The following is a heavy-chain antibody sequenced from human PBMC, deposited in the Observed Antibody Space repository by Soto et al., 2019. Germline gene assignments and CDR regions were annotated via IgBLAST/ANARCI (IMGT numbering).Heavy chain of an antibody. CDR3: AAQNILVVPAAAPGYNWFDP. V-gene: IGHV3-23*01. D-gene: IGHD2-2*01. CDR1: GFTFSSYA. CDR2: ISGSGGST. Sequence: SGGSLRLSCAASGFTFSSYAMSWVRQAPGKGLEWVSAISGSGGSTYYADSVKGRFTTSRDNSKNTLYLQMNSLRAEDTAVYYCAAQNILVVPAAAPGYNWFDPWGQGTLVTVSS. J-gene: IGHJ5*02.